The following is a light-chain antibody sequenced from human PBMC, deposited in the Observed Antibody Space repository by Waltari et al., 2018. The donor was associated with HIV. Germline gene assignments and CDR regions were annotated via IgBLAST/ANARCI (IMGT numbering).Light chain of an antibody. J-gene: IGKJ2*01. Sequence: DIVMTQSPESLTVPLGERATIRFKASQSILYSSGNNSFLAWYQQKPGQPPKSLIYWASTRAAGVPARFSGSDSGTDFTLTISSLRAEDVAVYYCHQYHTTPYTFGQGTKLEI. CDR2: WAS. CDR1: QSILYSSGNNSF. V-gene: IGKV4-1*01. CDR3: HQYHTTPYT.